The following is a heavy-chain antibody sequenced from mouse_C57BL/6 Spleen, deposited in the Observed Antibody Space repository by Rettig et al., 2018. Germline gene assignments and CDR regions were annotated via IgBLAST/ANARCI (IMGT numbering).Heavy chain of an antibody. D-gene: IGHD4-1*01. CDR3: ARNWVFDY. CDR2: IHPNSGST. J-gene: IGHJ2*01. Sequence: KQRPGQGLEWIGMIHPNSGSTNYNEKFKSKATLTVDKSSSTAYMQLSSLTSEDSAVYYCARNWVFDYWGQGTTLTVSS. V-gene: IGHV1-64*01.